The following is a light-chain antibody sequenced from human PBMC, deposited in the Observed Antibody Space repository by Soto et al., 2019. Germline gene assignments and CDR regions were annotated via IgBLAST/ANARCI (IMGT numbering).Light chain of an antibody. CDR2: GAF. Sequence: EIVLTQSPATLSLSPGKRATLCWMASQSVGGNSLAWYQQKPGQAPRLLIYGAFTRAPGIPDRFSASGAGTDFTLTISRLEPEDSAVYYCQQYSASPRTFGPGTKVHI. V-gene: IGKV3-20*01. CDR1: QSVGGNS. CDR3: QQYSASPRT. J-gene: IGKJ3*01.